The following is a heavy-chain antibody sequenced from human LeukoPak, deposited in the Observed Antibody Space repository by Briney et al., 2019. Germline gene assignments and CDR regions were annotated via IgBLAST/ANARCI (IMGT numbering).Heavy chain of an antibody. CDR2: IYYTGSS. CDR3: ARHGSGSYFEY. CDR1: GGSISSGGHY. Sequence: SETLSLTCTVSGGSISSGGHYWSWIRQHPGKGLEWIGYIYYTGSSNYNPSLKSRISISVDTPKDQFSLKLSSVTAADTAVYFCARHGSGSYFEYWGQGALVIVSS. V-gene: IGHV4-31*03. D-gene: IGHD3-10*01. J-gene: IGHJ4*02.